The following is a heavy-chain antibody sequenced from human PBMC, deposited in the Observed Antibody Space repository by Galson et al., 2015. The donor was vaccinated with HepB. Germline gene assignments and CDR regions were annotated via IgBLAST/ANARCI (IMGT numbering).Heavy chain of an antibody. Sequence: SLRLSCAASGFTFSNAWMSWVRQAPGKGLEWVGRIKNKIDGGTRDYAAPVKGRFTISRDDSKNTLYLQINSLKTEDTAVYYCTTGIGLAAAYGSGSYYILGGYFDYWGQGTLVTVSS. CDR3: TTGIGLAAAYGSGSYYILGGYFDY. CDR1: GFTFSNAW. V-gene: IGHV3-15*01. D-gene: IGHD3-10*01. CDR2: IKNKIDGGTR. J-gene: IGHJ4*02.